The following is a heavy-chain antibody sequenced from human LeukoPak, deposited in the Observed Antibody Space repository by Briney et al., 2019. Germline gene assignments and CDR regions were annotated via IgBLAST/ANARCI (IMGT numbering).Heavy chain of an antibody. D-gene: IGHD2-2*01. CDR1: GGSISSSSYY. CDR3: ARVIVVVPAAIDYYYYYMDV. Sequence: SETLSLTCTVSGGSISSSSYYWGWIRQPPGKGLEWIGSIYYSGSTNYNPSLKSRVTISVDTSKNQFSLKLSSVTAADTAVYYCARVIVVVPAAIDYYYYYMDVWGKGTTVTVSS. J-gene: IGHJ6*03. CDR2: IYYSGST. V-gene: IGHV4-39*07.